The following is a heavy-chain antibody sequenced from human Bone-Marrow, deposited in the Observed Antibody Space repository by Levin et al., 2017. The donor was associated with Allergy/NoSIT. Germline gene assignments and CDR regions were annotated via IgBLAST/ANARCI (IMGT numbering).Heavy chain of an antibody. CDR2: ITSNAFAGTP. V-gene: IGHV3-49*03. CDR1: GFTFGDYA. CDR3: TRDRYCTSTGCSDGAAFDL. Sequence: TGGSLRLSCTGSGFTFGDYAVSWFRQAPGMGLEWVGLITSNAFAGTPHYGASVKGRFIISRDDSKSVSYLQMNSLQAEDTALYYCTRDRYCTSTGCSDGAAFDLWGQGTMVTVSS. J-gene: IGHJ3*01. D-gene: IGHD2-2*01.